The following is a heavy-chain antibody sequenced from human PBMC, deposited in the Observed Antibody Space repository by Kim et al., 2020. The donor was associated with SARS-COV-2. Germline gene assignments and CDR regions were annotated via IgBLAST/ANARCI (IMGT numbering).Heavy chain of an antibody. CDR3: ARFYAGESSGYYDYYYYYGMDV. V-gene: IGHV4-59*01. CDR2: IYYSGST. J-gene: IGHJ6*02. Sequence: SETLSLTCTVSGGSISSYYWSWIRQPPGKGLEWIGYIYYSGSTNYNPSLKSRVTISVDTSKNQFSLKLSSVTAADTAVYYCARFYAGESSGYYDYYYYYGMDVWGQGTTVTVSS. CDR1: GGSISSYY. D-gene: IGHD3-22*01.